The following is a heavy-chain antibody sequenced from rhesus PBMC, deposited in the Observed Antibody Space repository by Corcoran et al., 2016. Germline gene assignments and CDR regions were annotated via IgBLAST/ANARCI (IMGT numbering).Heavy chain of an antibody. Sequence: EVQLVESGGGLVQPGGSLRLSCAASGFTFRSSAMHWVRQASGKGLEWVGRIRSKSNNDETGDAASVKGRFTISRDDSKNTAYLQMNSLKTEDTAVYYCASRLYFDYWGQGVLVTVSS. CDR1: GFTFRSSA. D-gene: IGHD6-19*01. CDR3: ASRLYFDY. J-gene: IGHJ4*01. V-gene: IGHV3-118*01. CDR2: IRSKSNNDET.